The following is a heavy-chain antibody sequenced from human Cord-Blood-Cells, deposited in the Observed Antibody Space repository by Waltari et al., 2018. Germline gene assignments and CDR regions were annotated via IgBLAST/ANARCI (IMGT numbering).Heavy chain of an antibody. Sequence: QVQLVQSGAEVKKPGSSVKVSCKASGGTFSSYAISWVRQAPGQGLEWMGGIIPIFGTANYAQKFQGRVTITADESTSTAYMELSSLRSEDTAVYYCALTLVVPAAPDYYYYMDVWGKGTTVTVSS. D-gene: IGHD2-2*01. CDR3: ALTLVVPAAPDYYYYMDV. J-gene: IGHJ6*03. V-gene: IGHV1-69*01. CDR1: GGTFSSYA. CDR2: IIPIFGTA.